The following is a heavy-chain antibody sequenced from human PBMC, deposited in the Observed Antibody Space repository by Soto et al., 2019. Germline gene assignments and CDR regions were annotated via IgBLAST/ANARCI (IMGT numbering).Heavy chain of an antibody. D-gene: IGHD1-20*01. CDR2: INHSGST. V-gene: IGHV4-34*01. J-gene: IGHJ4*02. CDR3: ARGYLGITGTTCYFDY. CDR1: GGSFSGYY. Sequence: PSETLSLTCAVYGGSFSGYYWSWIRQPPGKGLEWIGEINHSGSTNYNPSLKSRVTISVDTSKNQFSLKLSSVTAADTAVYYCARGYLGITGTTCYFDYWGQGTLVTVSS.